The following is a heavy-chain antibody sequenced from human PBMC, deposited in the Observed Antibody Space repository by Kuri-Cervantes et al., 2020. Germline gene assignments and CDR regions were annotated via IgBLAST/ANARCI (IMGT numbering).Heavy chain of an antibody. V-gene: IGHV3-11*01. CDR1: GFIFSDYY. CDR3: VRSDDYGSHDAIDI. Sequence: GGSLRLSCAASGFIFSDYYMSWIRQTPGKGLEWVSYITSSGSTIYYADSVKGRFTISRDNAKNSLYLQMNSLRAEDTAVYYCVRSDDYGSHDAIDIWGQGTVVTVSS. D-gene: IGHD4-17*01. CDR2: ITSSGSTI. J-gene: IGHJ3*02.